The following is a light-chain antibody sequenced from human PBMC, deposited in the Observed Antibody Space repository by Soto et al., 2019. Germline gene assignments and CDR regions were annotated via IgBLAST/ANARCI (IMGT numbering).Light chain of an antibody. CDR3: QSYNKVPLM. CDR1: QDIFNC. CDR2: AAS. Sequence: DIQMTQSPSSLSASAGDRVTITCRASQDIFNCLAWYQQKPGKGPKLLIFAASTLQSGVPSRFSGSGSGTDFTLTISSLQPEDFTTYYCQSYNKVPLMFGQGTKVEI. J-gene: IGKJ1*01. V-gene: IGKV1-27*01.